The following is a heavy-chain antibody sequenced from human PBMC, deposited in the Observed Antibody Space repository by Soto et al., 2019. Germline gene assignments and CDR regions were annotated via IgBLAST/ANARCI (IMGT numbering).Heavy chain of an antibody. J-gene: IGHJ6*02. CDR1: GFTFDDYA. D-gene: IGHD3-3*01. CDR2: ISWNSGSI. CDR3: AKDMGYDFLDYYYYGMDV. V-gene: IGHV3-9*01. Sequence: EVQLVESGGGLVQPGRSLRLSCAASGFTFDDYAMHWVRQAPGKGLEWVSGISWNSGSIGYADSVKGRFTISRDNAKNSLYLQMNSLRAEDTALYYCAKDMGYDFLDYYYYGMDVWGQGTTVTVSS.